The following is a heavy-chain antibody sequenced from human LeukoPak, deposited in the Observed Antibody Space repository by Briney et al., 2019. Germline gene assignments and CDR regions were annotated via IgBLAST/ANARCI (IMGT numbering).Heavy chain of an antibody. J-gene: IGHJ3*02. D-gene: IGHD1-26*01. CDR2: IIPILGIA. CDR3: AKGDWELTDDAFDI. V-gene: IGHV1-69*04. CDR1: GGTFSSYA. Sequence: GASVRVSCKASGGTFSSYAISWVRQAPGQGLEWMGRIIPILGIANYAQKFQGRVTITADKSTSTAYMELSSLRSEDTAVYYCAKGDWELTDDAFDIWGQGTMVTVSS.